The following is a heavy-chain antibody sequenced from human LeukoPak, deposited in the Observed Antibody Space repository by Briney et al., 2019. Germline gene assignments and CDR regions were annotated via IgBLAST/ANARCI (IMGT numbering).Heavy chain of an antibody. J-gene: IGHJ5*02. D-gene: IGHD3-3*02. CDR3: AKGPERYREVSSFAS. Sequence: GGSLRLSCAASGFTFNTYTMNWVRQAPGKGLEWVSAISGRGDGTYYADFVKGGFTISRDNSKNTLFLQMNSLRVEDTPPYYCAKGPERYREVSSFASWGRGTLVAVYS. CDR1: GFTFNTYT. V-gene: IGHV3-23*01. CDR2: ISGRGDGT.